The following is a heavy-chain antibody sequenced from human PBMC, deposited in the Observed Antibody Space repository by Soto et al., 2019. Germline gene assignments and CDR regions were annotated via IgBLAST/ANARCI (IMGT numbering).Heavy chain of an antibody. V-gene: IGHV4-34*01. Sequence: SETLSLTCAVYGGSFSGYYWSWIRQPPGKGLEWIGEINHSGSTNYNPSLKSRVTISVDTSKNQFSLKLSSVTAADTAVYYCASGSATVTTVGYYYMDVWGKGTTVTVSS. CDR2: INHSGST. D-gene: IGHD4-17*01. CDR3: ASGSATVTTVGYYYMDV. CDR1: GGSFSGYY. J-gene: IGHJ6*03.